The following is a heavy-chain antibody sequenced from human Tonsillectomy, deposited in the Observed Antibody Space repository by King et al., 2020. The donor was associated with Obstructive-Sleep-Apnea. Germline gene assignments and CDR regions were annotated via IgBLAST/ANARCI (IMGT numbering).Heavy chain of an antibody. CDR2: IYPGDSDT. CDR3: ARQYDILTGFNWFDP. J-gene: IGHJ5*02. V-gene: IGHV5-51*01. Sequence: QLVQSGAEVKKPGESLKISCKGSGYSFTKYWIAWVRQTPGKGLEWMGIIYPGDSDTRYSPSFQGQVTISADKSLNTAYLQWSRLQASDTAMYDCARQYDILTGFNWFDPWGPGTLVTVSS. D-gene: IGHD3-9*01. CDR1: GYSFTKYW.